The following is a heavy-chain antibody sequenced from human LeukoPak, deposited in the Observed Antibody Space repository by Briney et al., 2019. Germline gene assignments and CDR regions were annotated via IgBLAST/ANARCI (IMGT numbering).Heavy chain of an antibody. CDR1: GFTFSSYS. J-gene: IGHJ6*03. V-gene: IGHV3-64*02. CDR2: INSDGGST. Sequence: GGSLRLSCAASGFTFSSYSMYWVRQAPGKGLEYVSAINSDGGSTYYADSVKGRFTISRDNSKNTLYLQMGGLRAEDMAVYYCAKGAYYYYMDVWGKGTTVTVSS. CDR3: AKGAYYYYMDV. D-gene: IGHD3-16*01.